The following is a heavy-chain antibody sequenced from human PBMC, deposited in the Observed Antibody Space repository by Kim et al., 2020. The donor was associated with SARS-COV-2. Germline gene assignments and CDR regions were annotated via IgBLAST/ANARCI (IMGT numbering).Heavy chain of an antibody. Sequence: GGSLRLSCAASGFIFSGFWMHWVRQAPGKGLVWVSRIHSDGSSPSYADSVKGRFTISRDNAMNTLYLQVNSLRGEDTGVYYCARGHYYAMDVWGQGTTVTVSS. V-gene: IGHV3-74*01. CDR3: ARGHYYAMDV. J-gene: IGHJ6*02. CDR1: GFIFSGFW. CDR2: IHSDGSSP.